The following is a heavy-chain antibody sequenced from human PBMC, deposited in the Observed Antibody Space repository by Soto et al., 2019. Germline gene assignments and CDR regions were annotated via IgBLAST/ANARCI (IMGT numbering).Heavy chain of an antibody. CDR1: GYSFPDYW. D-gene: IGHD6-6*01. J-gene: IGHJ4*02. CDR3: ARDGLSRSTSFDY. Sequence: GESLKISCQGSGYSFPDYWIGWVRQMPGKGLEWMGIIYPDDSDAKYSPSFQGQVTMSADKSINTAYLQWSSLKASDTAMYFCARDGLSRSTSFDYWGQGTLVTVSS. CDR2: IYPDDSDA. V-gene: IGHV5-51*01.